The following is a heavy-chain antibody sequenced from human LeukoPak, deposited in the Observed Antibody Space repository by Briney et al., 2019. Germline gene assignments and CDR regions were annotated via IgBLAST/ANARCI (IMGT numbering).Heavy chain of an antibody. J-gene: IGHJ4*02. CDR2: INHSGST. D-gene: IGHD4-11*01. V-gene: IGHV4-34*01. CDR3: ARRVGQKTTVDY. CDR1: GESFSGYY. Sequence: SETLSLTYAVYGESFSGYYWSWIRQSLGKGLEWIGEINHSGSTNYNPSLKNRVTISVDTSKNQFSLKVSSVTAADTAVYYCARRVGQKTTVDYWGQGTLVTVSS.